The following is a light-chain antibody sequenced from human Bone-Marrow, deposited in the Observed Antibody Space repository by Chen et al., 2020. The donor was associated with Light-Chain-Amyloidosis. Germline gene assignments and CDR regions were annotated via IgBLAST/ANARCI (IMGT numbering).Light chain of an antibody. CDR3: SSYTITNTLV. J-gene: IGLJ1*01. V-gene: IGLV2-14*01. CDR1: SSAVGGDNH. Sequence: QSALTQPASVSGSPGQSITISCPGTSSAVGGDNHVSWYQQHPDKAPKLMIYEVTTRPTWVPDRFSGSKSDNTASLTISGLQTEDEADYFCSSYTITNTLVFGSGTRVTVL. CDR2: EVT.